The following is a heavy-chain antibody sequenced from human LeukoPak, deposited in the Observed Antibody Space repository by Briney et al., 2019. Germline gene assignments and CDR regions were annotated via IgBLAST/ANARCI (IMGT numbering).Heavy chain of an antibody. CDR1: GFTFNNYA. J-gene: IGHJ4*02. CDR2: ISGHDGST. CDR3: ARGGDYDILTGYSDFDY. V-gene: IGHV3-23*01. D-gene: IGHD3-9*01. Sequence: GGSLRLSCAASGFTFNNYAMTWVRQAPGKGLEWVSTISGHDGSTYYTDSVTGRFTISRDNSKNTLYLQMNSLRAEDTAVYYCARGGDYDILTGYSDFDYWGQGTLVTVSS.